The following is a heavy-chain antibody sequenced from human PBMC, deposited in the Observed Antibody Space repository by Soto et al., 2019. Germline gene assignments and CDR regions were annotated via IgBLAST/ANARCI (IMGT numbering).Heavy chain of an antibody. V-gene: IGHV3-21*06. CDR3: ARESEDLTSNFDY. CDR2: ISSTTNYI. Sequence: GGSLRLSCAASGFTFTRYSMNWVRQAPGKGLEWVSSISSTTNYIYYGDSMKGRFTISRDNAKNSLYLEMNSLRAEDTAVYYCARESEDLTSNFDYWGQGXLVTVYS. CDR1: GFTFTRYS. J-gene: IGHJ4*02.